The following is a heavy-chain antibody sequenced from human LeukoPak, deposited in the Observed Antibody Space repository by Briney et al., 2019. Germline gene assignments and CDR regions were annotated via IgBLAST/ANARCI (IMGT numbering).Heavy chain of an antibody. D-gene: IGHD7-27*01. CDR3: AKMGNYYGMDV. Sequence: GGSLRLSCAASGFTVGSNYMSWVRQAPGKGLEWVSVIYSGGTTYYADSVKGRFTISRDNSKDTLYLQMNSLRVEDTAVYYCAKMGNYYGMDVWGQGTTVTVSS. V-gene: IGHV3-66*01. CDR2: IYSGGTT. J-gene: IGHJ6*02. CDR1: GFTVGSNY.